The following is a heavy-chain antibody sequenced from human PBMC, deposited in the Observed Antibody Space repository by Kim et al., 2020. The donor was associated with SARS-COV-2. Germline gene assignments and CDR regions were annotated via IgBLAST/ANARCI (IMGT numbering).Heavy chain of an antibody. J-gene: IGHJ3*01. V-gene: IGHV3-23*01. Sequence: GGSLRLSCAASGFTYSYIAMNWVRQAPGKGLEWVSATGASGTNTYYADSVKGRFTISRDNFKNTLSLQMNSLRAEDTAVYYCAKGHGWDNYYLSLEVWG. CDR1: GFTYSYIA. D-gene: IGHD1-26*01. CDR3: AKGHGWDNYYLSLEV. CDR2: TGASGTNT.